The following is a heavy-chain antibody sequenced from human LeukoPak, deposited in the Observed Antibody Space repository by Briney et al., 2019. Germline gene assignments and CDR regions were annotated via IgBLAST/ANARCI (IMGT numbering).Heavy chain of an antibody. Sequence: GASVKVSCKASGGTFSSYAISWVRQAPGQGLEWMGWINPNSGGTNYAQNFQGRVTMTRDTSISTANMELSRLRSDDTAVYYCAREATFGGVIESYFDYWGQGTLVTVSS. D-gene: IGHD3-16*02. V-gene: IGHV1-2*02. CDR2: INPNSGGT. CDR1: GGTFSSYA. CDR3: AREATFGGVIESYFDY. J-gene: IGHJ4*02.